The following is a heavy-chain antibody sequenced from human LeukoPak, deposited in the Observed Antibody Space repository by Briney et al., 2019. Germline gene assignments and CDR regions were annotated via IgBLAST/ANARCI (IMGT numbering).Heavy chain of an antibody. D-gene: IGHD2-2*01. CDR1: GFTFDDYA. Sequence: GGSLRLSCAASGFTFDDYAMHWVRQPPGKSLEWVSLISGDGGSTYYADSVKGRFTVSRDNSKDSLYLQMNSLRTEDTALYYCAKDISRNFVVVPAADYWGQGTLVTVSS. V-gene: IGHV3-43*02. CDR3: AKDISRNFVVVPAADY. CDR2: ISGDGGST. J-gene: IGHJ4*02.